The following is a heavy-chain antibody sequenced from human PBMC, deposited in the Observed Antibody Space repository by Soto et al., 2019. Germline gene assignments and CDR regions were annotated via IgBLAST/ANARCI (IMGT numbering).Heavy chain of an antibody. CDR1: GFTFSSYG. D-gene: IGHD3-3*01. J-gene: IGHJ6*02. CDR2: IWYDGSNK. CDR3: ARYNDFWSGLGYGMDV. V-gene: IGHV3-33*01. Sequence: QVQLVESGGGVVQPGRSLRLSCAASGFTFSSYGMHWVRQAPGKGLEWVAVIWYDGSNKYYADSVKGRFTISRDNSKNTLYLQRNSLRAEDTAVYYCARYNDFWSGLGYGMDVWGQGTTVTVSS.